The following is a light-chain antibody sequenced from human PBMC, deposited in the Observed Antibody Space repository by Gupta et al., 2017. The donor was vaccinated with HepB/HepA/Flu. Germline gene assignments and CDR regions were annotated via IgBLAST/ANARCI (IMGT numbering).Light chain of an antibody. Sequence: QSVLTQSPSASGTPGQRVTISCSGSTSNIGSNSVNWYRQLPGTAPQLLIYFNNQRPSGFPERFSASKSGTSASLAISALQSEDEGDYYCAAWDDSLNGLVVFGGGTKLTVL. CDR3: AAWDDSLNGLVV. J-gene: IGLJ2*01. CDR2: FNN. CDR1: TSNIGSNS. V-gene: IGLV1-44*01.